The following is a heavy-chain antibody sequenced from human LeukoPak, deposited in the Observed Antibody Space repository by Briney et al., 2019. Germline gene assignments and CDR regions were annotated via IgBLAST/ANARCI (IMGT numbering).Heavy chain of an antibody. V-gene: IGHV3-30*18. J-gene: IGHJ4*02. Sequence: PGRSLRLSCAASGFTFSSYGMHWVRQAPGKGLEWVAVISYDGSNKYYADSVRGRFTISRDNSKNTLYLQMNSLRAEDTAVYYCAKAHGRVKNLDYWGQGTLVTVSS. CDR2: ISYDGSNK. CDR3: AKAHGRVKNLDY. D-gene: IGHD1-14*01. CDR1: GFTFSSYG.